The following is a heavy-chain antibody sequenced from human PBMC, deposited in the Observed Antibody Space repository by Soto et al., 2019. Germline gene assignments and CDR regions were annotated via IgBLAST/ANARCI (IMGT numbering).Heavy chain of an antibody. Sequence: DVQLKESGGGLVQPGQSLRLSCEVSGFTLSMYSMTWVRQAPGKGLEWVAKIPQDGSDGHYLDSVKGRFTISRDNAKNSVYLQMNSRRADDTAVYYCARDHLILPAHDFFYGSDVWGQGAKVTVSS. CDR1: GFTLSMYS. V-gene: IGHV3-7*03. J-gene: IGHJ6*02. D-gene: IGHD2-21*02. CDR3: ARDHLILPAHDFFYGSDV. CDR2: IPQDGSDG.